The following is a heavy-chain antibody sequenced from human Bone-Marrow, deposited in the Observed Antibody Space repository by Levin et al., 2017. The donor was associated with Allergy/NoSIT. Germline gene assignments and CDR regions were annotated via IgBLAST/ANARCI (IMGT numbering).Heavy chain of an antibody. Sequence: SQTLSLTCSVSGGSVRSDNYYWSWIRQPPGKRLEWIGYVSYSGTTTYSPSLESRVTISLGASENHFSLRLTSVTAADTAVYYCARDHGDSSDAFAIWGQGTMVTVSS. CDR2: VSYSGTT. D-gene: IGHD4-17*01. CDR1: GGSVRSDNYY. CDR3: ARDHGDSSDAFAI. V-gene: IGHV4-61*03. J-gene: IGHJ3*02.